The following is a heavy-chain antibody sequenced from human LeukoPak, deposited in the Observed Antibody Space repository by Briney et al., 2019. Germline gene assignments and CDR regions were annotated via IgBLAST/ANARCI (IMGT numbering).Heavy chain of an antibody. CDR2: IYYSGST. V-gene: IGHV4-39*01. Sequence: PGGSLRLSCAASGFTFSSYAMSWVRQPPGKGLEWIGSIYYSGSTYYNPSLKSRVTISVDTSKNQFSLKLSSVTAADTAVYYCARHLLDYYDSSGYLNWFDPWGQGTLVTVSS. J-gene: IGHJ5*02. D-gene: IGHD3-22*01. CDR3: ARHLLDYYDSSGYLNWFDP. CDR1: GFTFSSYA.